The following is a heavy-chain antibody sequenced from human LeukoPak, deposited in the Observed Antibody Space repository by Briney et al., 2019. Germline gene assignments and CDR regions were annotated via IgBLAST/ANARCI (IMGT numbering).Heavy chain of an antibody. D-gene: IGHD6-19*01. J-gene: IGHJ4*02. V-gene: IGHV3-30*18. CDR2: ISYDGRNE. Sequence: GKSLGLSCVASGSTFSTYGMHWVRQAPGKGLEWVGVISYDGRNEHYSDSVKGRFTISRDNSKNTLYLQMNSLRAEDSAVYYCVNSLDGTGWWDFDCWGQGTLVTVSS. CDR1: GSTFSTYG. CDR3: VNSLDGTGWWDFDC.